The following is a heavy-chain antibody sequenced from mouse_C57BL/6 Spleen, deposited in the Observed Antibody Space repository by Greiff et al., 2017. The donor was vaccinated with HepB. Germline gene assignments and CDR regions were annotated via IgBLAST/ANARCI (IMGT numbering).Heavy chain of an antibody. J-gene: IGHJ4*01. V-gene: IGHV1-69*01. CDR2: IDPSDSYT. CDR3: ARPLYSNYEDYAMDY. D-gene: IGHD2-5*01. Sequence: VQLQQPGAELVMPGASVKLSCKASGYTFTSYWMHWVKQRPGQGLEWIGEIDPSDSYTNYNQKFKGKSTLTVDKSSSTAYMQLSSLTSEDSAVYYCARPLYSNYEDYAMDYWGQGTSVTVSS. CDR1: GYTFTSYW.